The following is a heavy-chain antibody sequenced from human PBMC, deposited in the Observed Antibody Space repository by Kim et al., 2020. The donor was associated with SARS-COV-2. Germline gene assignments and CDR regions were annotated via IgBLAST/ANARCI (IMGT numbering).Heavy chain of an antibody. D-gene: IGHD1-1*01. CDR3: ASGTTGTTDGFDY. J-gene: IGHJ4*02. V-gene: IGHV1-3*01. Sequence: KFQGRVTNTRDTSASTAYMELSSLRSEDTAVYYCASGTTGTTDGFDYWGQGTLVTVSS.